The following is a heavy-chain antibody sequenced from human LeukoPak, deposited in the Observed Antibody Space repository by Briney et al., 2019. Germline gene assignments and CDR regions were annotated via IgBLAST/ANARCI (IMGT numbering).Heavy chain of an antibody. D-gene: IGHD6-13*01. CDR1: GFTFSTYA. J-gene: IGHJ4*02. V-gene: IGHV3-30-3*01. Sequence: GGSLRLSCAASGFTFSTYAMRWVRQAPYEGLEWVTAISYDASSKYYADSVKGRFTISRDNSKSTLYLQLDSLGVEDTAVYYCARGAGGSSGWSTIRYFDCWGQGTLVTVSS. CDR2: ISYDASSK. CDR3: ARGAGGSSGWSTIRYFDC.